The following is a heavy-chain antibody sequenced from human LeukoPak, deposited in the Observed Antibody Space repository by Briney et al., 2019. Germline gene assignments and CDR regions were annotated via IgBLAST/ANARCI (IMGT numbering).Heavy chain of an antibody. V-gene: IGHV3-48*03. Sequence: GGSLRLSCAASGFTFSSYEMSWVRQAPGKGLEWVSYISNSGSTIYYADSVKGRFTISRDNAKNSLYLQMNSLRAEDTAVYYCAREKVAGTFYYYYGMDVWGQGPTLTVSS. D-gene: IGHD6-19*01. J-gene: IGHJ6*02. CDR3: AREKVAGTFYYYYGMDV. CDR2: ISNSGSTI. CDR1: GFTFSSYE.